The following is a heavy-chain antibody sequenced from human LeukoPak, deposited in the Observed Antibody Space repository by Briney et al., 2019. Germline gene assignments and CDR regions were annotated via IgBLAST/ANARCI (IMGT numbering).Heavy chain of an antibody. Sequence: PGGSLRLSCAVSGFTLSSSWMHWVRQAPGKGLVWVSRINTGGSSTAYADSVKGRFTISRDNAENTLHLQMNSLSVEDTAVYYCARPYSSAWANALDIWGQGTMVTVSS. D-gene: IGHD6-19*01. CDR1: GFTLSSSW. CDR3: ARPYSSAWANALDI. J-gene: IGHJ3*02. V-gene: IGHV3-74*01. CDR2: INTGGSST.